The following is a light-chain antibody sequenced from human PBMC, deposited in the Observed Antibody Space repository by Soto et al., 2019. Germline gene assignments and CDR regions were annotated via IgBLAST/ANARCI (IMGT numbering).Light chain of an antibody. V-gene: IGKV1-39*01. CDR1: QSINTY. Sequence: DIPMTQSPSSLSASVGDRVTITCRTSQSINTYLNWYQQKPGKAPKFLIYAASSLQSGVPSRFSGSGSGTDFTLTISSLQPEDFATYYCQQSYSTPPTFGQGTKLEIK. CDR3: QQSYSTPPT. CDR2: AAS. J-gene: IGKJ2*01.